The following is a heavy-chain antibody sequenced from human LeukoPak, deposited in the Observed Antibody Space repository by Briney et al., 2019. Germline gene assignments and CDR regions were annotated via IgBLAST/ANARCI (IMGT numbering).Heavy chain of an antibody. CDR3: ARPTDSSSWALGY. Sequence: SEILSLTCTVSGGSISSYYWSWIRQPPGKGLEWIGYIYYGGSTNYNPSLKSRVTISVDTSKNQFSLKLSSVTAADTAVYYCARPTDSSSWALGYWGQGTLVTVSS. CDR2: IYYGGST. V-gene: IGHV4-59*08. D-gene: IGHD6-13*01. J-gene: IGHJ4*02. CDR1: GGSISSYY.